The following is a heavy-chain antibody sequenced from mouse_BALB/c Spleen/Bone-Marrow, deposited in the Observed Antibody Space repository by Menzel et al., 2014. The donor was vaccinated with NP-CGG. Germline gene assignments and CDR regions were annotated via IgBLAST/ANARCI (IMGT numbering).Heavy chain of an antibody. D-gene: IGHD2-1*01. V-gene: IGHV3-8*02. J-gene: IGHJ2*01. CDR2: ISYSGST. Sequence: EVKLMESGPSLVKPSRALSLTCSATGDSITSGYWNWIRKFPGNKLEYMGYISYSGSTYYNPSLKSRISITRDTSKNQYYLQLNSVTTEDTATYYCARDAGNYGYFDYWGQGTTLTVSS. CDR1: GDSITSGY. CDR3: ARDAGNYGYFDY.